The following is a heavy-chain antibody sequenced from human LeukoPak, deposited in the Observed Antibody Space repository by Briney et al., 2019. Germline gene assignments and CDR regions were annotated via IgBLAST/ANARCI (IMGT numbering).Heavy chain of an antibody. CDR1: GFSLTTSGEG. CDR3: AYRRGPNWFDP. V-gene: IGHV2-5*02. J-gene: IGHJ5*02. CDR2: IYWDDNK. Sequence: SGPTLVKPTQTLTLTCTFSGFSLTTSGEGVGWIRQPPGKALGWLALIYWDDNKRCSPSLEDRLTITKDTSKNQVVLTMTNMDPVDTATYYCAYRRGPNWFDPWGQGTLVTVSS.